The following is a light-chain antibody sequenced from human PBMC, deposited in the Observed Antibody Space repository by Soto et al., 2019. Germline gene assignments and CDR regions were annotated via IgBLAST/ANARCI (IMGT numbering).Light chain of an antibody. CDR2: EGS. CDR3: CSYAGSSTAVV. J-gene: IGLJ2*01. V-gene: IGLV2-23*01. CDR1: SSDVGSYNL. Sequence: QSALTQPASVSGSPGQSITISCTGTSSDVGSYNLVSWHQQHPGKAHKLMIYEGSKRPSGVSNRFSGSKSGNTASLSISGLQAEAEADYYCCSYAGSSTAVVFGGGTKLTVL.